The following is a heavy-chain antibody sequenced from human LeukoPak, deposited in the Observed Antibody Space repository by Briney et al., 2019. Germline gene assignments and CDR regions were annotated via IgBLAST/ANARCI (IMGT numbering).Heavy chain of an antibody. CDR2: IIPIFGTA. J-gene: IGHJ4*02. CDR3: ARVMATVIPLGY. V-gene: IGHV1-69*13. Sequence: SVEVSCKASGGTFSSYAISWVRQAPGQGLEWMGGIIPIFGTANYAQKFEGRVTITADESTSTAYMELSSLRSEDTAVYYCARVMATVIPLGYWGQGTLVTVSS. CDR1: GGTFSSYA. D-gene: IGHD4-11*01.